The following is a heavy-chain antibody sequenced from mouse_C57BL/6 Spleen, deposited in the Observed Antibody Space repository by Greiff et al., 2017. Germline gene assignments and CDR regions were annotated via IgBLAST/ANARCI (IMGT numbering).Heavy chain of an antibody. CDR2: INPNYGTT. Sequence: VQLQQSGPELVKPGASVKISCKASGYSFTDYNMNWVKQSNGKSLEWIGVINPNYGTTSYNQKFKGQATFTVAPSSSTAYMQLNSLTSEDSAVYYCARGGPSTVVARGFAYWGQGTLVTVSA. CDR1: GYSFTDYN. CDR3: ARGGPSTVVARGFAY. J-gene: IGHJ3*01. V-gene: IGHV1-39*01. D-gene: IGHD1-1*01.